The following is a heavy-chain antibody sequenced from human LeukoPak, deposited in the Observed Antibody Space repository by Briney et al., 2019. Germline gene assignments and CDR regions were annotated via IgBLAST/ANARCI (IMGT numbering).Heavy chain of an antibody. CDR1: GYTFTSYY. J-gene: IGHJ3*02. V-gene: IGHV1-46*01. CDR2: INPSGGST. D-gene: IGHD1-26*01. CDR3: ARDPSGSYLTRRAFDI. Sequence: ASVKVSCKASGYTFTSYYMHWVRQAPGQGLEWMGIINPSGGSTSYAQKFQGRVTMARDTSTSTVYMELSSLRSEDTAVYYCARDPSGSYLTRRAFDIWGQGTMVTVSS.